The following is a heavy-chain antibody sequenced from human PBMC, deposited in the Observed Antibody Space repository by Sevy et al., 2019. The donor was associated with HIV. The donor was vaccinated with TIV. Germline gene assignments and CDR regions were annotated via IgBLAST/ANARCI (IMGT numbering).Heavy chain of an antibody. Sequence: GGSLRLSCAASGFTFSYYDMNWVRQAPGKGLEWVSSISSGSSYIFYADSVKGRFPISRDKAKNSLYLQMNSLRAEDTAVYYCASPLNYYDSPSAYWGQGTLVTVSS. V-gene: IGHV3-21*04. D-gene: IGHD3-22*01. CDR3: ASPLNYYDSPSAY. CDR1: GFTFSYYD. CDR2: ISSGSSYI. J-gene: IGHJ4*02.